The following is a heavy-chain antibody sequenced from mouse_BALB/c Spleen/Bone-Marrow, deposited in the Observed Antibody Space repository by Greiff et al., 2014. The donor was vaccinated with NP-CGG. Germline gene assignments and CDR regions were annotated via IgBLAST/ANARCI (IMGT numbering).Heavy chain of an antibody. Sequence: VQLQQSGAELVKPGASVTLSCKASGYTFTSYYMYWVKQRPGQGLEWIGEINPSNGGTNFNEKFKSKATLTVDKSSSTAYMQLSSLTSEDSAVYYCTSFAYWGQGTLVTVSA. V-gene: IGHV1S16*01. CDR2: INPSNGGT. CDR3: TSFAY. J-gene: IGHJ3*01. CDR1: GYTFTSYY.